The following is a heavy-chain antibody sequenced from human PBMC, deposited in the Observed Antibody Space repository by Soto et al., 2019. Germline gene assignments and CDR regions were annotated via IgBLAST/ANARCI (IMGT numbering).Heavy chain of an antibody. Sequence: SSETLSLTSAVYGGSFSGYYWSWIRQPPGKGLEWIGEINHSGSTNYNPSLKSRVTISVDTSKNQFSLKLSSVTAADTAVYYCARRHIVVVVAATFNWFDPWGQGTLVTVSS. CDR3: ARRHIVVVVAATFNWFDP. D-gene: IGHD2-15*01. CDR2: INHSGST. V-gene: IGHV4-34*01. J-gene: IGHJ5*02. CDR1: GGSFSGYY.